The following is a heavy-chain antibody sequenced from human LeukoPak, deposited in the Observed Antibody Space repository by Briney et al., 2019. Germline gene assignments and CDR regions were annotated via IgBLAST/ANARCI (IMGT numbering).Heavy chain of an antibody. V-gene: IGHV4-59*01. CDR3: ARVGSGGAWFDF. J-gene: IGHJ4*02. CDR1: GDSIRTYY. Sequence: KASETLSLTCSVSGDSIRTYYWSWIRQPPGKGLEWIGYIIDTGSTNYKPSLKTRLTMSVDVSKNQISLKLSSVTAADTAVYYCARVGSGGAWFDFWGQGTLVSVSS. CDR2: IIDTGST. D-gene: IGHD6-19*01.